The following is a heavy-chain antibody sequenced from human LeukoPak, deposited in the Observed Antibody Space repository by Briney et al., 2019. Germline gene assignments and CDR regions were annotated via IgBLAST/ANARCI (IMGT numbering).Heavy chain of an antibody. CDR3: AGDPNWAIGGTFHI. D-gene: IGHD7-27*01. V-gene: IGHV1-2*02. J-gene: IGHJ3*02. CDR1: GHTLIAYY. CDR2: IHPNSGAT. Sequence: ATVRLLCRASGHTLIAYYMHCVRRAPTQGLVEMRWIHPNSGATIYTQNFQRRVTMTRDTSINTAYMEVNTVTSDDTRVYFCAGDPNWAIGGTFHIGGQGTVVTV.